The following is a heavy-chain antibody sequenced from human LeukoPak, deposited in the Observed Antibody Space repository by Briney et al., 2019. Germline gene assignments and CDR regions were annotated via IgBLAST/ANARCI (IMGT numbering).Heavy chain of an antibody. Sequence: GGSLRLSCAASGFTFSSYEMNWVRQAPGKGLEWASYISSSGSTIYYADSVKGRFTISRDNAKNSLYLQMNDLRPDDTAIYYCAKRNTMVRGGPCFDYWGQGLLVTVSS. CDR3: AKRNTMVRGGPCFDY. V-gene: IGHV3-48*03. CDR2: ISSSGSTI. J-gene: IGHJ4*02. D-gene: IGHD3-10*01. CDR1: GFTFSSYE.